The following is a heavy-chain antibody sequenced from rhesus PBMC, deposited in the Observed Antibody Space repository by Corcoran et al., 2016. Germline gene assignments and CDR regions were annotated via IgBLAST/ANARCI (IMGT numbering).Heavy chain of an antibody. J-gene: IGHJ2*01. D-gene: IGHD5-42*01. V-gene: IGHV4S14*01. CDR2: IYGSGGSN. CDR1: GYSISSGYY. Sequence: QVQLQESGPGLVKPSETLSLTCAVSGYSISSGYYWGWIRQPPGKGLEWIGSIYGSGGSNYLNPAPKRRVTLSVDTSRNQFSLKLSSGPAADTAVYYCARVGSSWSEWDTVGTEWYFDLWGPGTPITISS. CDR3: ARVGSSWSEWDTVGTEWYFDL.